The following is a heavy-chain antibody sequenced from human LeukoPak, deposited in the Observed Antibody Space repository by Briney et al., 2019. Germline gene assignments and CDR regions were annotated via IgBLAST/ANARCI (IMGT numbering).Heavy chain of an antibody. CDR3: ARVRRDGYNPFDY. J-gene: IGHJ4*02. V-gene: IGHV4-59*01. CDR2: IYYSGST. D-gene: IGHD5-24*01. Sequence: SETLSLTCTVSGGSISSYYWSWIRQPPGKGLEWIGYIYYSGSTNYNPSLKSRVTISVDTSKNQFSLKLSSVAAADTAVYYCARVRRDGYNPFDYWGQGTLVTVSS. CDR1: GGSISSYY.